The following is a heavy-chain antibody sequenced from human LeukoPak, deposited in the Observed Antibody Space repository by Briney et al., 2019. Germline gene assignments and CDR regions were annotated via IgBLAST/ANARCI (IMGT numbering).Heavy chain of an antibody. V-gene: IGHV3-23*01. CDR1: GFTFSSYA. CDR2: ISGSGSTT. J-gene: IGHJ6*03. Sequence: GGPLRLSCAASGFTFSSYAMNRVRQAPGKGLEWVSAISGSGSTTYYADSVKGRFTISRDNSKNTFYLQMNSLRAEDTAVYYCAKRTSYHIDVWGKGTTVTVSS. CDR3: AKRTSYHIDV.